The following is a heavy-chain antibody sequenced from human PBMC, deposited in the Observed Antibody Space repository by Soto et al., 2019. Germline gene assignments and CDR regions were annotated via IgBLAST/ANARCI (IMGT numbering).Heavy chain of an antibody. Sequence: XTLSIGCRVSEGSVNSGKYDWSWIHQPPGKGVEWIGHIYYIGNTDYNPSLKSRVTIPVETSKNQFSLKVTSVNAAETAVYFCAREEKQLSRYGGDFDYWGQGILGTVSS. D-gene: IGHD3-10*01. CDR1: EGSVNSGKYD. J-gene: IGHJ4*02. CDR3: AREEKQLSRYGGDFDY. V-gene: IGHV4-61*01. CDR2: IYYIGNT.